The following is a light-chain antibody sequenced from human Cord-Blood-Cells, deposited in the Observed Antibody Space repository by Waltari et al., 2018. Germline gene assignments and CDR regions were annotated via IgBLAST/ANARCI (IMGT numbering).Light chain of an antibody. CDR3: QQYNSYSWT. V-gene: IGKV1-5*01. J-gene: IGKJ1*01. CDR1: QSISSW. Sequence: DIQMTQSPSTLSASVGDRVTITCRASQSISSWLAWYKQQPGKAPKLLIYDASSLESGVPSRFSGSGSGTEFTLTISSLQPDDFATYYCQQYNSYSWTFGQGTKVEIK. CDR2: DAS.